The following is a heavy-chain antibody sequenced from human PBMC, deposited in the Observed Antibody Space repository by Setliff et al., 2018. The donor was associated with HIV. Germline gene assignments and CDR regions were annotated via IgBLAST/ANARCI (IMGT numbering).Heavy chain of an antibody. Sequence: ASVKVSCKASGYPFSGYGISLVRQAPGQGLEWMGWISDYSGDTNDAQKFQGRLTMTTDTSTSTAYMELRRLRSDDTAMYYCARPGGSYGDYGWYLRFWGQGTLVTVSS. CDR2: ISDYSGDT. CDR1: GYPFSGYG. V-gene: IGHV1-18*01. D-gene: IGHD4-17*01. CDR3: ARPGGSYGDYGWYLRF. J-gene: IGHJ4*02.